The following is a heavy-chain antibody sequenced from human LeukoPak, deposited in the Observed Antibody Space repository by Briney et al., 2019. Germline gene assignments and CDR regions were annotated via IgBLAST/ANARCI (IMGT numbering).Heavy chain of an antibody. D-gene: IGHD3-22*01. V-gene: IGHV1-18*01. J-gene: IGHJ4*02. CDR2: ISAYNGNT. Sequence: ASVKVSCKASGYTFTSYGISWVRQAPGQGLEWMGWISAYNGNTNYAQKLQGRVTMTTDTSTSTAYMELRSLRSDDTAVYYCARDPAEYDSSGYMYYFDYWGLGTLVTVSS. CDR1: GYTFTSYG. CDR3: ARDPAEYDSSGYMYYFDY.